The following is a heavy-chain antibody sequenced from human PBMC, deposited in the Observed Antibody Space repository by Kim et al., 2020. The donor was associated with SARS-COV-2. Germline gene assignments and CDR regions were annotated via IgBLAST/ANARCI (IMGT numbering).Heavy chain of an antibody. CDR1: GDSVSSITDS. D-gene: IGHD3-16*01. V-gene: IGHV6-1*01. Sequence: SQTLSLTCAISGDSVSSITDSWNWIRLSPSRGLEWLGRTYYRSTWLNDYALSMKGRITVSPDTSKNEFSLQLNSVTAEDTALYYCARGARRVHAFDIWGQGTMATV. J-gene: IGHJ3*02. CDR3: ARGARRVHAFDI. CDR2: TYYRSTWLN.